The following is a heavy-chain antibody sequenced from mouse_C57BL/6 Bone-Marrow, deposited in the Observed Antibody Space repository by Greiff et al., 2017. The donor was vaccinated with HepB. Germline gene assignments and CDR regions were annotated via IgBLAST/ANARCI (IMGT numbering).Heavy chain of an antibody. J-gene: IGHJ3*01. Sequence: DVMLVESGGGLVKPGGSLKLSCAAPGFTFSSYAMSWVRQTPEKRLEWVATISDGGSYTYYPDKVKGRFTISRDNAKNNLYLQMSHLKSEDTAMYYCARAPYGSSEAWFAYWGQGTLVTVSA. D-gene: IGHD1-1*01. CDR1: GFTFSSYA. V-gene: IGHV5-4*03. CDR2: ISDGGSYT. CDR3: ARAPYGSSEAWFAY.